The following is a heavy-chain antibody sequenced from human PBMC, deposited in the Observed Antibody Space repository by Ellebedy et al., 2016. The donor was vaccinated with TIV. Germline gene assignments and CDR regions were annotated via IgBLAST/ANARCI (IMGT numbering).Heavy chain of an antibody. J-gene: IGHJ4*02. V-gene: IGHV1-69*06. CDR3: ARDGLTYYYDSSDQD. D-gene: IGHD3-22*01. CDR1: GGTFSSYA. Sequence: SVKVSXXASGGTFSSYAISWVRQAPGQGLEWMGGIIPIFGTANYAQKFQGRVTITADKSTSTAYMELSSLRSEDTAVYYCARDGLTYYYDSSDQDWGQGTLVTVSS. CDR2: IIPIFGTA.